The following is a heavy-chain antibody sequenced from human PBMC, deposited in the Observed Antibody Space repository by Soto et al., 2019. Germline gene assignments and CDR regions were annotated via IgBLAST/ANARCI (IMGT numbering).Heavy chain of an antibody. J-gene: IGHJ4*02. CDR3: ARGVVGAKSRFSSFDY. V-gene: IGHV1-46*03. D-gene: IGHD1-26*01. Sequence: QVQLVQSGAEVKKPGASVKVSCKASGYTFTSYYMHWVRQAPGQGLEWMGIINPSGGSTSYAQKFQGSVTMTRDTSTSTVYMELSSLRSEDTAVYYCARGVVGAKSRFSSFDYWGQGTLVTVSS. CDR1: GYTFTSYY. CDR2: INPSGGST.